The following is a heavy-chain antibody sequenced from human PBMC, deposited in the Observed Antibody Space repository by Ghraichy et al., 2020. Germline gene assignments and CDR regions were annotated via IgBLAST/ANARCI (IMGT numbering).Heavy chain of an antibody. Sequence: GGSLRLSCAASGFTFSDHFMDWVRQAPGKGLEWVGRSRNKANRYSTEYAAPVKGRFTISRDDSENSLYLQMNSLKTEDTAVYYCARAGGYSGSYYGDYWGQGTLVTVSS. D-gene: IGHD1-26*01. CDR3: ARAGGYSGSYYGDY. CDR1: GFTFSDHF. CDR2: SRNKANRYST. V-gene: IGHV3-72*01. J-gene: IGHJ4*02.